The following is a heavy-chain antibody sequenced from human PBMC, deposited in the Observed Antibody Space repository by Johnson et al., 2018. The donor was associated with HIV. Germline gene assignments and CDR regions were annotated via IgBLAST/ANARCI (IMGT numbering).Heavy chain of an antibody. CDR1: GFTFSSYG. J-gene: IGHJ3*02. V-gene: IGHV3-33*06. CDR2: SGYAGSNK. Sequence: QVQLVESGGGVVQPGRSLRLSCAASGFTFSSYGMHWVRQAPGTGLEWVAVSGYAGSNKSYADSVKGRFTISRDNSKNTRYLQRNSLTAEDTAVYYCAKGYRAAAGDGWDAFDIWGQGTMVTVSS. D-gene: IGHD6-13*01. CDR3: AKGYRAAAGDGWDAFDI.